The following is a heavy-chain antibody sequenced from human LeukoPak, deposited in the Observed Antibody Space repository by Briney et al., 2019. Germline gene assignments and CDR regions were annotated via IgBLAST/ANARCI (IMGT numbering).Heavy chain of an antibody. Sequence: SETLSLTCTVSGGSISSYYWSWIRQPPGKGLEWIGYIYYSGSTNYNPSLKSRVTISVDTSKNQFSLKLSSVTAADTAVYDCTRSMLSGSYWGYVDYWGQGTLVTVSS. V-gene: IGHV4-59*08. CDR1: GGSISSYY. D-gene: IGHD1-26*01. CDR2: IYYSGST. J-gene: IGHJ4*02. CDR3: TRSMLSGSYWGYVDY.